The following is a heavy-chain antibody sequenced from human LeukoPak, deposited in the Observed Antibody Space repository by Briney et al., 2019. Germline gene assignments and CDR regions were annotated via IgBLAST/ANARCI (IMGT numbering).Heavy chain of an antibody. CDR2: MNPKSGNT. V-gene: IGHV1-8*01. Sequence: WASVKVSCKASGYSFSSHDINWVRQATGQGLEWMGWMNPKSGNTDHAQKFQGRVTMSRNTSISVAYLELSSLRSEDTAVYYCAGRMIDPWGQGTLVTVSS. CDR1: GYSFSSHD. CDR3: AGRMIDP. J-gene: IGHJ5*02. D-gene: IGHD2-15*01.